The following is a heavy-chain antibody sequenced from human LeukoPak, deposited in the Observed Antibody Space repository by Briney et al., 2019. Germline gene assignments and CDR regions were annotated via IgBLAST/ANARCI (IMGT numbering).Heavy chain of an antibody. Sequence: SETLSLTCTVSGDSITPYYWSWIRQSPGGSLEYIGFISDTGTTNCNPSLRGRVSISVDTSKSQFSLKLKSVTAADSAIYYCTRTFTGAHYYYIPVWGAGTTVTVSS. CDR1: GDSITPYY. CDR2: ISDTGTT. D-gene: IGHD7-27*01. V-gene: IGHV4-59*08. J-gene: IGHJ6*03. CDR3: TRTFTGAHYYYIPV.